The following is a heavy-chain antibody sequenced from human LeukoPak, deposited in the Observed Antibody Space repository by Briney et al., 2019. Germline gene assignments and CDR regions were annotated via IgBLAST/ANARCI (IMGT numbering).Heavy chain of an antibody. CDR2: INHSGST. CDR3: ARRAVWFGELLYYYYYMDV. CDR1: GFTFSSY. V-gene: IGHV4-34*01. J-gene: IGHJ6*03. Sequence: GSLRLSCAASGFTFSSYWSWIRQPPGKGLEWIGEINHSGSTNYNPSLKSRVTISVDTSKNQFSLKLSSVTAADTAVYYCARRAVWFGELLYYYYYMDVWGKGTTVTVSS. D-gene: IGHD3-10*01.